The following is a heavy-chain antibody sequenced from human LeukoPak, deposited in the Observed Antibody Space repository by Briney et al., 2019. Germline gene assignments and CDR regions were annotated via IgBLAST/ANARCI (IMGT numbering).Heavy chain of an antibody. CDR3: ARLARGEGIAAAVDYYFDY. D-gene: IGHD6-13*01. CDR1: GYSFTSYW. Sequence: GESLKISCKGSGYSFTSYWIGWVRQMPGKGLEWMGIIYPGDSDTRYSPSFQGQVTISADKSISTAYLQWSSLKASDTAMYYCARLARGEGIAAAVDYYFDYWGQGTLVTVSS. V-gene: IGHV5-51*01. J-gene: IGHJ4*02. CDR2: IYPGDSDT.